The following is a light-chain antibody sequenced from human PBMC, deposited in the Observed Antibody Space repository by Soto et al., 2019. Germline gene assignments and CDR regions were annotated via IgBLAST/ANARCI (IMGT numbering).Light chain of an antibody. V-gene: IGKV3-11*01. CDR2: DAS. Sequence: EIVLTQSPATLSLSPGERATLSCRASQSVITDVAWYQQKPGQAPRLLIYDASNRATGIPARFSGSGSGTDFTLTISSLEPEDFAVYYCQQRSNWPRSTFGGGTKVEIK. J-gene: IGKJ4*01. CDR3: QQRSNWPRST. CDR1: QSVITD.